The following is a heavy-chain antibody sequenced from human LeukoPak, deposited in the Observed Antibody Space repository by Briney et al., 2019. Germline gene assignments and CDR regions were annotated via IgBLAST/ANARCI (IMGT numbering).Heavy chain of an antibody. CDR3: ARVAGDSSGYYPEG. Sequence: MASETLSLTCTVSGGSISSYYWSWIRQPPGKGLVWIGYIYYSGSTNYNPSLKSQVTISVDTSKNQFSLKLSSVAAADTAVYCCARVAGDSSGYYPEGWGQGTLVTVSS. J-gene: IGHJ4*02. CDR1: GGSISSYY. CDR2: IYYSGST. D-gene: IGHD3-22*01. V-gene: IGHV4-59*01.